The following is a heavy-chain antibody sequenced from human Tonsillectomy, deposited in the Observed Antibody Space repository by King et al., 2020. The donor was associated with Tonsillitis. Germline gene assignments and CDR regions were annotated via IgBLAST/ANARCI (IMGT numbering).Heavy chain of an antibody. CDR1: GFTFNNYW. CDR2: IKEDGSEK. D-gene: IGHD3-22*01. CDR3: ASDAPYDSSGYYY. Sequence: EVQLVESGGGLVQPGGSLRLSCAASGFTFNNYWMSWVRQAPGKGLEWVANIKEDGSEKHYVDSVKGRFTISRDNAKNSLYLQMNSLRAEDTAVYYCASDAPYDSSGYYYWGQGTLVTVSS. V-gene: IGHV3-7*01. J-gene: IGHJ4*02.